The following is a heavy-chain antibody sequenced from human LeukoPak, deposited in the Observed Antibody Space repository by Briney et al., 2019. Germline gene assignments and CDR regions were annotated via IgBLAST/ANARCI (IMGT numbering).Heavy chain of an antibody. CDR1: GGSISSGGYS. J-gene: IGHJ5*02. CDR3: ARGGSGSYYNPGWFDP. CDR2: IYHSGST. Sequence: TLSLTCAVSGGSISSGGYSWSWIRQPPRKGLEWIGYIYHSGSTYYNPSLKSRVTISVDRSKNQFSLKLSSVTAADTAVYYCARGGSGSYYNPGWFDPWGQGTLVTVSS. D-gene: IGHD3-10*01. V-gene: IGHV4-30-2*01.